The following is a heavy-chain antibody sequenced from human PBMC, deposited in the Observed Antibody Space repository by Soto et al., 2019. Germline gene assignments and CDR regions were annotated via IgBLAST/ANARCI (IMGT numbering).Heavy chain of an antibody. V-gene: IGHV3-53*01. D-gene: IGHD2-21*02. J-gene: IGHJ4*02. Sequence: GGSLRLSCAASGFNVNSDYMNWVRQTPGKGLEWVASIYSGETTYYADSVRGRFTISSDKSKNTLYFQLSSLRIEDTAVYYCTRDGRGLGRLSLFEYWGQGVLVTV. CDR2: IYSGETT. CDR3: TRDGRGLGRLSLFEY. CDR1: GFNVNSDY.